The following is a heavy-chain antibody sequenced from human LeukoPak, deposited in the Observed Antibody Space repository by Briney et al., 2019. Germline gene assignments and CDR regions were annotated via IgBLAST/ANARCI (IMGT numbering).Heavy chain of an antibody. Sequence: GASVKVSCKASGDTFSSYTISWVRQAPGQGLEWMGRIIPILGIANYAQKFQGRVTITADKSTSTAYMELSSLRSEDTAVYYCATIVDTRAFDIWGQGTMVTVSS. CDR2: IIPILGIA. CDR1: GDTFSSYT. J-gene: IGHJ3*02. V-gene: IGHV1-69*02. CDR3: ATIVDTRAFDI. D-gene: IGHD5-12*01.